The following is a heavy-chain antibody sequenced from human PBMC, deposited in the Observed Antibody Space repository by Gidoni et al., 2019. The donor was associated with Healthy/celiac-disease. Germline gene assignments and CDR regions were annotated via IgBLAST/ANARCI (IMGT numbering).Heavy chain of an antibody. CDR2: ISSSSSYI. CDR1: GFTFSSYS. Sequence: EVQLVESGGGLVKPGGSLSLSCAASGFTFSSYSMNWVRQAPGKGLEWVSSISSSSSYIYYADSVKGRFTISRDNAKNSLYLQMNSLRVEDTAVYYCARDRGYCSSTSCYTGGTFDYWGQGTLVTVSS. J-gene: IGHJ4*02. CDR3: ARDRGYCSSTSCYTGGTFDY. D-gene: IGHD2-2*02. V-gene: IGHV3-21*01.